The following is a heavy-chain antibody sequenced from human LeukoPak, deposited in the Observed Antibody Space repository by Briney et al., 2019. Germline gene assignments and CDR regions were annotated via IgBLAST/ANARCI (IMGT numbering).Heavy chain of an antibody. CDR2: VDPEDGET. CDR1: GYTFTDYY. J-gene: IGHJ4*02. V-gene: IGHV1-69-2*01. D-gene: IGHD6-13*01. Sequence: GASVMVSCKASGYTFTDYYMHWVQQAPGKGLEWMGRVDPEDGETIYAEKFQGRVTITADTSTDTAYMELSSLRSEDTAVYYCATITKPGYSSSWYEHFDYWGQGTLVTVSS. CDR3: ATITKPGYSSSWYEHFDY.